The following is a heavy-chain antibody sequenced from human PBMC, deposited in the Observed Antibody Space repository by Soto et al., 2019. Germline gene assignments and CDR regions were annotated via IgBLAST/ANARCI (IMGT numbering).Heavy chain of an antibody. CDR3: AKSPTAAGDYYFDY. J-gene: IGHJ4*02. V-gene: IGHV3-21*01. D-gene: IGHD6-13*01. CDR1: GFTFSSYS. CDR2: ISSSSSYI. Sequence: GSLRLSCAASGFTFSSYSMNWVRQAPGKGLEWVSSISSSSSYIYYADSVKGRFTISRDNAKNSLFLQMNSLRAEDTAVYYCAKSPTAAGDYYFDYWGQGTLVTVSS.